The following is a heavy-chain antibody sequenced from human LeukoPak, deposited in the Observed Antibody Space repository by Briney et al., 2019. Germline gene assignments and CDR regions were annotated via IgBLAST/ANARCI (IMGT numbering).Heavy chain of an antibody. D-gene: IGHD2-15*01. CDR2: IYSGGST. CDR1: GFTVSSNY. J-gene: IGHJ4*02. V-gene: IGHV3-66*01. Sequence: SGGSLRLSCAASGFTVSSNYMSWVRQAPGKGLEWVSVIYSGGSTYYADSVKGRFTISRDNSKNTLYLQMNSLRADDTAVYYCAKKGAVVAAPFDSWGQGSLVTVSS. CDR3: AKKGAVVAAPFDS.